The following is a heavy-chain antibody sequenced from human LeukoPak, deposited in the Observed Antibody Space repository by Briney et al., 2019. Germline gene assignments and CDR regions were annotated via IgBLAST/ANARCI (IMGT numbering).Heavy chain of an antibody. J-gene: IGHJ4*02. CDR3: ARAGYSYGTGYYFDY. Sequence: SETLSLTCTVSGDSISSSTSSWGWIRQPPGKGLEWIGSLYQSGSTYFNPSLKSRVTFSVDTSKNQFSLKLSSVTAADTAVYYCARAGYSYGTGYYFDYWGQGALVTVSS. CDR1: GDSISSSTSS. CDR2: LYQSGST. D-gene: IGHD5-18*01. V-gene: IGHV4-39*07.